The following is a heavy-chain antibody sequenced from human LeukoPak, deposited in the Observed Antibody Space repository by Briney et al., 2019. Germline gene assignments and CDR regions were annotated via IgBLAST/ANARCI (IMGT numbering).Heavy chain of an antibody. V-gene: IGHV1-69*13. CDR1: GGTSSSYA. CDR3: ARAGYGDYSPSVDY. J-gene: IGHJ4*02. Sequence: SVKVSCKASGGTSSSYAISWVRQAPGQGLEWMGGIIPIFGTANYAQKFQGRVTITADESTSTAYMELSSLRSEDTAVYYCARAGYGDYSPSVDYWGQGTLVTVSS. D-gene: IGHD4-17*01. CDR2: IIPIFGTA.